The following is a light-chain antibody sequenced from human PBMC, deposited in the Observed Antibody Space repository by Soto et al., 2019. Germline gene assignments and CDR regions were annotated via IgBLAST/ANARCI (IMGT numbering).Light chain of an antibody. CDR2: WAS. V-gene: IGKV4-1*01. Sequence: DIVMTQSPESLAVSLGERATIHCKSSQNVFYSSNNKNYLAWYQQKPGRPPTLLIYWASSRQSGVPDRFSGSGSGTDFTLTISNLQADDVAVYVCQQYYSTLSYNFGQGTRLEIK. J-gene: IGKJ2*01. CDR1: QNVFYSSNNKNY. CDR3: QQYYSTLSYN.